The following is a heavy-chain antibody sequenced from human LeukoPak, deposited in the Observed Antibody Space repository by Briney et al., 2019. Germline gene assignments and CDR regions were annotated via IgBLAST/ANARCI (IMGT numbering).Heavy chain of an antibody. Sequence: SETLSLTCAVSGGSISSGGYSWSWIRQPPGKGLEWIGYIYYSGSTYYNPSLKSRVTISVDTSKDQFSLKLSSVTAADTAVYYCARGSSCSSGGSCQGYYYYYYYMDVWGKGTTVTVSS. V-gene: IGHV4-30-4*07. J-gene: IGHJ6*03. CDR1: GGSISSGGYS. D-gene: IGHD2-15*01. CDR2: IYYSGST. CDR3: ARGSSCSSGGSCQGYYYYYYYMDV.